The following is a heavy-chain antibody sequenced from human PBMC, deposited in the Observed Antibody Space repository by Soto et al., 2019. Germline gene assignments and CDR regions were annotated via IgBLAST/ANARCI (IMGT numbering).Heavy chain of an antibody. Sequence: QVQLVQSGAEVNKPGASVKVSCKACGYTFTSYGISWVRQAPGQGLEWMGWISIYNGNTNYAQKLQGRVTMTTDTSTSTAYMELRSLRSDDTAVYYCARDVRSHDYGHYYYGMDVWGQGTTVTVSS. CDR3: ARDVRSHDYGHYYYGMDV. V-gene: IGHV1-18*01. CDR1: GYTFTSYG. D-gene: IGHD4-17*01. J-gene: IGHJ6*02. CDR2: ISIYNGNT.